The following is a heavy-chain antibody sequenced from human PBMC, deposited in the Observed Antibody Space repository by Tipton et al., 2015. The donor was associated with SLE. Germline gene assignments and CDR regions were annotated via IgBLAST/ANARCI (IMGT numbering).Heavy chain of an antibody. D-gene: IGHD7-27*01. CDR1: GGSISSGGFY. Sequence: TLSLTCTVSGGSISSGGFYWNWIRQHPGKVLEDIGHIYKSGKTYYNPSPNRRVPLSVDASKNQFSLKLSSVTAADTAIYYCARRSANWGSFWFDPWGQGTLVTVSS. CDR2: IYKSGKT. J-gene: IGHJ5*02. CDR3: ARRSANWGSFWFDP. V-gene: IGHV4-31*03.